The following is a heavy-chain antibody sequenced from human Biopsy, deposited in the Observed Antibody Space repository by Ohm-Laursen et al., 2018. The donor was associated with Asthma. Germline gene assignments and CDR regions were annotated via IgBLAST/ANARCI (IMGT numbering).Heavy chain of an antibody. J-gene: IGHJ6*02. V-gene: IGHV3-48*01. CDR1: GFTFSSYS. Sequence: GSLRLFCAASGFTFSSYSMNWVRQAPGKGLEWVSYISSSSSTIYYADSVKGRFTISRDNAKNSLYLQMNSLRAEDTAVYYCARGGYCTSPTCPWGRYATDVWGQGTTVTVSS. CDR3: ARGGYCTSPTCPWGRYATDV. CDR2: ISSSSSTI. D-gene: IGHD2-2*01.